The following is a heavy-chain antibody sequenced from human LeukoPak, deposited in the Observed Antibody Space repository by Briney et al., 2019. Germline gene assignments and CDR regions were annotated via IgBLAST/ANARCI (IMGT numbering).Heavy chain of an antibody. CDR2: ISYDGNDK. Sequence: PGGSLRLSCAASGFTFSNYGMHWVRQAPGKGLEWVAVISYDGNDKYSADSVKGRFTISRDNSKNTLYLQMNSLRAGDTAVYYCARGKSGSYPGSCDAFDIWGQGTMVTVSS. V-gene: IGHV3-30*03. J-gene: IGHJ3*02. CDR1: GFTFSNYG. CDR3: ARGKSGSYPGSCDAFDI. D-gene: IGHD1-26*01.